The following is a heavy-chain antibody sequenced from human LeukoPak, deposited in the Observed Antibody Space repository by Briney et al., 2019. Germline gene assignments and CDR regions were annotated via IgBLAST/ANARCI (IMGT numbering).Heavy chain of an antibody. CDR3: ARSRYYYGSGSYSVGYYFDY. V-gene: IGHV4-61*08. J-gene: IGHJ4*02. D-gene: IGHD3-10*01. Sequence: SETLSLTCTVSGGSISSGGYYWSWIRQPPGKGLEWIGYIYHSGSTNYNPSLKSRVTISVDTSKNQFSLKLSSVTAADTAVYYCARSRYYYGSGSYSVGYYFDYWGQGTLVTVSS. CDR2: IYHSGST. CDR1: GGSISSGGYY.